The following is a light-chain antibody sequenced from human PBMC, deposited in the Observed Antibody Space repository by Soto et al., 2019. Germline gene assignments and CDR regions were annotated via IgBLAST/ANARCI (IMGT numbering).Light chain of an antibody. CDR3: QVWDSNSDHYV. CDR1: NTGSKR. J-gene: IGLJ1*01. CDR2: DDN. Sequence: SYELTQPPSVSVAPGQTARITCGGNNTGSKRVRWYQQRPGQAPVLVVYDDNDRPSGIPERFSGSNSGNTATLTVSRVEAGDEADYYCQVWDSNSDHYVFGTGTKGTVL. V-gene: IGLV3-21*02.